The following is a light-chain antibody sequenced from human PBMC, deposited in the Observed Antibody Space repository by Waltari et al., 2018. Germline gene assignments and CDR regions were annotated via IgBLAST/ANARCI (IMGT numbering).Light chain of an antibody. J-gene: IGKJ1*01. Sequence: EIVLTQSPGSLSSSLGERVTLSCRASQSVSRALAWYQQKPGQPPRLLIFGASNRATGIPDRFSGSGSGTHFSLTISRLEPEDFAVYYCQHYVRLPATFGQGTKVEIK. V-gene: IGKV3-20*01. CDR3: QHYVRLPAT. CDR1: QSVSRA. CDR2: GAS.